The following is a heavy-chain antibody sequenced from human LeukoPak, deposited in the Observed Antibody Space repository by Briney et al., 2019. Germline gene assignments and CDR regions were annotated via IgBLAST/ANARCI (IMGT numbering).Heavy chain of an antibody. CDR2: INPNSGGT. CDR1: GYTFTGYY. J-gene: IGHJ6*03. D-gene: IGHD4-11*01. CDR3: AVDFMTTVTNYYYYMDV. V-gene: IGHV1-2*02. Sequence: ASVKVSCKASGYTFTGYYMHWVRQAPGQGLEWMGWINPNSGGTNYAQKFQGRVTMTRDTSISTAYMELSRLRSDDTAVYYCAVDFMTTVTNYYYYMDVWGKGTTVTVSS.